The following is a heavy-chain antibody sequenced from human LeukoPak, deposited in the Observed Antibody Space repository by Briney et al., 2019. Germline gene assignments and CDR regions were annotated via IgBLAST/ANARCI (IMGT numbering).Heavy chain of an antibody. D-gene: IGHD3-9*01. V-gene: IGHV3-21*04. CDR2: ISSSGNDI. CDR3: ARKILRYFDWPEGAFDI. Sequence: PGGSLRLSCAASGFTFSYYTMNWVRQAPGKGLEWVSSISSSGNDIQYAVSLKGRFTISRDNAESSLHLHMNSLRAEDTAVYYCARKILRYFDWPEGAFDIWGQGTMVTVSS. CDR1: GFTFSYYT. J-gene: IGHJ3*02.